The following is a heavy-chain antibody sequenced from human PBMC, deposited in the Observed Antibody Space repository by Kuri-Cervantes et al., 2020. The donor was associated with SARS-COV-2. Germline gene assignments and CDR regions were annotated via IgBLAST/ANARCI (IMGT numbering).Heavy chain of an antibody. Sequence: GESLKISCAASGFTFSSYGMHWVRQAPGKGLEWVAVIWYDGSNKYYADSVKGRFTLSRDNAKNMLFLQMNSLRAEDTAVYYCVRDGDHWNFDYWGQGTLVNVSS. CDR3: VRDGDHWNFDY. CDR2: IWYDGSNK. CDR1: GFTFSSYG. J-gene: IGHJ4*02. D-gene: IGHD1-1*01. V-gene: IGHV3-33*01.